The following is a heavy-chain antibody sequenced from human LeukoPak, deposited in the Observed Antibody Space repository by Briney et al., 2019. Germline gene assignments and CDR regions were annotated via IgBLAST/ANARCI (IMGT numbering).Heavy chain of an antibody. V-gene: IGHV4-61*02. CDR2: INASGST. Sequence: SETLSLTCTVSGGSITSGSYYWSWIRQPAGKGPEWIGRINASGSTTYNPSLKSRVTISVDASKNQFSLKLSSVTAADTAVYYCARHAESGYDRFDHWGQGTLVTVSS. CDR3: ARHAESGYDRFDH. D-gene: IGHD5-12*01. CDR1: GGSITSGSYY. J-gene: IGHJ4*02.